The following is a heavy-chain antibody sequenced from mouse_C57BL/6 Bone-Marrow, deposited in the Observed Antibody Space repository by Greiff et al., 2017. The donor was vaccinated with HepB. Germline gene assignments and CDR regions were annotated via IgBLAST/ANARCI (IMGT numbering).Heavy chain of an antibody. CDR3: ARRGRSGSSPWFAY. D-gene: IGHD1-1*01. V-gene: IGHV1-55*01. J-gene: IGHJ3*01. CDR2: IYPGSGST. CDR1: GYTFTSYW. Sequence: VQLQQPGAELVKPGASVKMSCKASGYTFTSYWITWVKQRPGQGLEWIGDIYPGSGSTNYNEKFKSKATLTVDTSSSTAYMQLSSLTSEDSAVYYCARRGRSGSSPWFAYWGQGTLVTVSA.